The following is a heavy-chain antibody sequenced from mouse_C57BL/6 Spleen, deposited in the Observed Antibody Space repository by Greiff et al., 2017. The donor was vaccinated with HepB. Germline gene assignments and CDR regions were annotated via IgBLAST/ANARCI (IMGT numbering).Heavy chain of an antibody. CDR1: GFNIKDYY. J-gene: IGHJ1*03. Sequence: VQLQQSGAELVRPGASVKLSCTASGFNIKDYYMHWVKQRPEQGLEWLGRIDPEDGDTEYAPKFQGKATMTADTSSNTAYLQLSSLTSEDTAVYYCTTCGSSYRYFDVWGTGTTVTVSS. CDR2: IDPEDGDT. V-gene: IGHV14-1*01. D-gene: IGHD1-1*01. CDR3: TTCGSSYRYFDV.